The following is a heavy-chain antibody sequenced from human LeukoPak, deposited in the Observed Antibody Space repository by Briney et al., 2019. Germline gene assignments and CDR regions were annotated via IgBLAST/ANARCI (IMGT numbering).Heavy chain of an antibody. CDR1: GFTFSSYE. Sequence: GGSLRLSCAASGFTFSSYEMNWVRQAPGKGLEWVSSISSSSSYIYYADSVKGRFTISRDNAKNSLYLQMNSLRAEDTAVYYCARGGAVVSDYWGQGTLVTVSS. CDR3: ARGGAVVSDY. CDR2: ISSSSSYI. V-gene: IGHV3-21*01. D-gene: IGHD2-15*01. J-gene: IGHJ4*02.